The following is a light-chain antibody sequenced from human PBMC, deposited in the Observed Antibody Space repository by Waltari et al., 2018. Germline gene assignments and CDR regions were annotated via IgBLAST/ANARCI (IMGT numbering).Light chain of an antibody. V-gene: IGKV3-20*01. Sequence: IVLTQSPGTLSFSPGERATLSCRASQSVSSSHLAWYQQKPGQAPRLLISGAIKRATGIPDRFSGSGSGTDFTLTISRLEPEDFAVYYCQQYGSSPSITFGQGTRLEIK. CDR1: QSVSSSH. J-gene: IGKJ5*01. CDR3: QQYGSSPSIT. CDR2: GAI.